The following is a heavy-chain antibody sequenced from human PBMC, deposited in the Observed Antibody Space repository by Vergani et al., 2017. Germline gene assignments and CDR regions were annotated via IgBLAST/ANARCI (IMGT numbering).Heavy chain of an antibody. V-gene: IGHV3-48*04. CDR2: ISSSSSTI. Sequence: EVQLVESGGGLVQPGGSLRLSCAASGFTFSSYSMNWVRQAPGKGLEWVSYISSSSSTIYYAASVKGRFTISRENAKNSLYLQMNSLRAEDTAVYYCARVRVYCSGGSCYLFIDYWGQGTLVTVSS. D-gene: IGHD2-15*01. CDR3: ARVRVYCSGGSCYLFIDY. CDR1: GFTFSSYS. J-gene: IGHJ4*02.